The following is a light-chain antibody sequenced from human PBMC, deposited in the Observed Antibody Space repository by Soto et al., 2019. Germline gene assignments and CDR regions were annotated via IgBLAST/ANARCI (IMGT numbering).Light chain of an antibody. CDR3: QQYNDNWT. CDR1: QSISSW. V-gene: IGKV1-5*03. Sequence: DIQMTQSPSTLSASVRDKVTITSRASQSISSWLAWYQQKPGKAPKLLIYKASTLQSVVPSRFSGSGSGTEFTLAISSLQPDDSATYYCQQYNDNWTFGQGTKV. J-gene: IGKJ1*01. CDR2: KAS.